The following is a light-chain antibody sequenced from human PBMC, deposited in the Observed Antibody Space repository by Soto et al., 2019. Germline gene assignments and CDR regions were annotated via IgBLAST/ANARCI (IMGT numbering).Light chain of an antibody. CDR2: GAS. J-gene: IGKJ4*01. V-gene: IGKV1-12*01. CDR3: QQASSFPLT. Sequence: DIQMTQSPSSVSASVADRITITCRSSQGIGSWLAWYQQKPGKPPKLLISGASSLRSGVPSRFSGSGSGTDFTLTISNLQPEDSSTYYCQQASSFPLTFGGGTKVEI. CDR1: QGIGSW.